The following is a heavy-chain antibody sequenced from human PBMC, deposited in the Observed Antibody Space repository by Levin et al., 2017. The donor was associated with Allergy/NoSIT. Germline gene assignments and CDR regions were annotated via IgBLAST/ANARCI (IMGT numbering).Heavy chain of an antibody. J-gene: IGHJ6*02. V-gene: IGHV3-21*01. D-gene: IGHD3-22*01. CDR3: ASWAMYHYDRSAFDYFYYAMDV. CDR1: GILFSSYD. CDR2: ISAGGNYI. Sequence: HGESLKISCAASGILFSSYDMNWVRQAPGKGLEWVSSISAGGNYIYYADSVKGRFTIYRDNAKNSLFLQMNSLRAEDTAVYYCASWAMYHYDRSAFDYFYYAMDVWGQGTTVTVSS.